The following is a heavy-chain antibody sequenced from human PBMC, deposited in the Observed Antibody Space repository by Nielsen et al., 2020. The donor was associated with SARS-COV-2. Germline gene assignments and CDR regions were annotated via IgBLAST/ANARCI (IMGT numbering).Heavy chain of an antibody. CDR1: GFTFSSYS. J-gene: IGHJ5*02. CDR2: ISSSSSYI. D-gene: IGHD1-26*01. V-gene: IGHV3-21*01. Sequence: GGSLRLSCAASGFTFSSYSMNWVRQAPGEGLEWVSSISSSSSYIYYADSVKGRFTISRDNAKNSLYLQMNSLRAEDTAVYYCVRDAASIMGATTPSWGQGTLVTVSS. CDR3: VRDAASIMGATTPS.